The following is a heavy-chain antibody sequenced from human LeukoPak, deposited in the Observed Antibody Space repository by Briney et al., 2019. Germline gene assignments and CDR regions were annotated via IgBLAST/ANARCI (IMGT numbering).Heavy chain of an antibody. V-gene: IGHV1-69*05. J-gene: IGHJ4*02. D-gene: IGHD3-22*01. CDR3: ARAVGYYDSSGYYYPY. CDR1: RGTFSSYA. CDR2: IIPIFGTA. Sequence: ASVKVSCKASRGTFSSYAISWVRQAPGQGLEWMGGIIPIFGTANYAQKFQGRVTITTDESTSTAYMELSSLRSEDTAVYYCARAVGYYDSSGYYYPYWGQGTLVTVSS.